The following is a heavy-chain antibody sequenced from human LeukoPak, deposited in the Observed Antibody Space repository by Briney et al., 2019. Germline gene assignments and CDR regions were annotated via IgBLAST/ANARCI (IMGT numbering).Heavy chain of an antibody. CDR3: ASGTTFDY. CDR2: ISYDGSNK. V-gene: IGHV3-30*03. J-gene: IGHJ4*02. CDR1: GFTFSSYG. Sequence: GRSLSLSCAASGFTFSSYGMHWVRQAPGKGLEWVAVISYDGSNKYYADSVKGRFTISRDNSKNTLYLQMNSLRAEDTAVYYCASGTTFDYWGQGTLVTVSA. D-gene: IGHD1-7*01.